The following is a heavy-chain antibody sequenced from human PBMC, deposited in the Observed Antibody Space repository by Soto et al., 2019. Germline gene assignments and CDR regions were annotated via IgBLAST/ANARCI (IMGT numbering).Heavy chain of an antibody. CDR1: GYTFTSYA. J-gene: IGHJ4*02. V-gene: IGHV1-3*01. D-gene: IGHD2-2*01. Sequence: QVQLVQSGAEVKKPGASVKVSCKASGYTFTSYAMHWVRQAPGQRLEWMGWINAGNGNTKYSQKFQGRVTITRDTSASKAYMELSSLRSEDTAVYYCARVKRGYCSSTSCYGHFDYWGQGTLVTVSS. CDR3: ARVKRGYCSSTSCYGHFDY. CDR2: INAGNGNT.